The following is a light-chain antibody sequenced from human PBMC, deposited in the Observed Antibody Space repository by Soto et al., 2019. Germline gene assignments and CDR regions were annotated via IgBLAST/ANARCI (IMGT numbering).Light chain of an antibody. CDR3: SSYTSSSPFV. Sequence: QSVLTQPASVSGSPGQSITISCTGTSSDVGGYNYVSWYQQHPGKAPKLMIYEVNNRPSGVSNRLSGSKSGNTASLTISGLQAEDEADYYCSSYTSSSPFVFGTGTKLTVL. J-gene: IGLJ1*01. V-gene: IGLV2-14*01. CDR1: SSDVGGYNY. CDR2: EVN.